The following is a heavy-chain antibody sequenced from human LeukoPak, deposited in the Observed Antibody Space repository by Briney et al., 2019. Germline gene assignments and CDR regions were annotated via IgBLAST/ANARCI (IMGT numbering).Heavy chain of an antibody. D-gene: IGHD5-18*01. V-gene: IGHV4-31*03. CDR2: LYDSGSY. J-gene: IGHJ4*02. CDR1: GGSMSCGGYF. Sequence: SETLSLTCTVSGGSMSCGGYFWSWIRQHPGQGLEWIGYLYDSGSYFYNPSIKSRVTISVDTAKNQFSLKLSSLTAADTAVNYCARLRARGYSFDYFDNWGQGTLVTVSS. CDR3: ARLRARGYSFDYFDN.